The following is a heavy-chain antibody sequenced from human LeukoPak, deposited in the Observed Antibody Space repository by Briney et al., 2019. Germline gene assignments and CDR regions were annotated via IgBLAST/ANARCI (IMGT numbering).Heavy chain of an antibody. CDR3: ARDPIQYCTNGVCYTRYYYYMDV. D-gene: IGHD2-8*01. V-gene: IGHV1-18*01. J-gene: IGHJ6*03. Sequence: ASVKVSCKASGYTFTSYGISWVRQAPGQGLEWMGWISAYNGNTNYAQKLQGRVTMTTDTSTSTAYMELRSLRSDGTAVYYCARDPIQYCTNGVCYTRYYYYMDVWGKGTTVTVSS. CDR2: ISAYNGNT. CDR1: GYTFTSYG.